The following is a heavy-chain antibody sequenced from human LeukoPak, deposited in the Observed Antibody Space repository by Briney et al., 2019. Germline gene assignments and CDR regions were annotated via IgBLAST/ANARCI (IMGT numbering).Heavy chain of an antibody. CDR3: ARVSYYYGSGSYRPTAVYYFDY. D-gene: IGHD3-10*01. CDR2: INSDGSST. Sequence: GGSLRLSCAASGFTFSSYWMHWVRQAPGKGLVWVSRINSDGSSTSYADSVRGRFTISRDNAKNTLYLQMNSLRAEDTAVYYCARVSYYYGSGSYRPTAVYYFDYWGQGTLVTVSS. J-gene: IGHJ4*02. V-gene: IGHV3-74*01. CDR1: GFTFSSYW.